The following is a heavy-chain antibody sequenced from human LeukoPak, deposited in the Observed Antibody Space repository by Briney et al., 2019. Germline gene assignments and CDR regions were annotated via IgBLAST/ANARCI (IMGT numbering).Heavy chain of an antibody. V-gene: IGHV1-46*01. D-gene: IGHD3-3*01. Sequence: ASVMVSCKASGYTFTSYYMHWVRQAPGQGLEWMGIINPSGGSTSYAQKFQGRVTMTRDTSTSTVYMELSSLRSEDTAVYYCARDPSAEYYDFWSGYSRYMDVWGKGTTVTVSS. J-gene: IGHJ6*03. CDR1: GYTFTSYY. CDR2: INPSGGST. CDR3: ARDPSAEYYDFWSGYSRYMDV.